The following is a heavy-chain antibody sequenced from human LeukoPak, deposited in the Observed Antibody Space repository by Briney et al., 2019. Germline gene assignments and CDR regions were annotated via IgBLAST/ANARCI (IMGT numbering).Heavy chain of an antibody. CDR2: ISGSGGST. V-gene: IGHV3-23*01. D-gene: IGHD6-6*01. CDR3: AKAGAARPNFHFDY. J-gene: IGHJ4*02. CDR1: GFTVSSNY. Sequence: QPGGSLRLSCAASGFTVSSNYMSWVRQAPGKGLEWVSAISGSGGSTYYADSVKGRFTISRDNSKNTLYLQMNSLRAEDTAVYYCAKAGAARPNFHFDYWGQGTLVTVSS.